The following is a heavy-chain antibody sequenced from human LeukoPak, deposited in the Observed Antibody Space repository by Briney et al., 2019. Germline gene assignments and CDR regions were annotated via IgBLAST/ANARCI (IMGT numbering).Heavy chain of an antibody. Sequence: PSETLSLTCAVYGGSFSGYYWSWIRQPPGKGLEWIGEINHSGSTNYNPSLKSRVTISVDTSKNQFSLKLSSVTAADTAVYYCARHERYFTYYYDSSGYYPDYFDYWGQGTLVTVSS. D-gene: IGHD3-22*01. CDR3: ARHERYFTYYYDSSGYYPDYFDY. CDR1: GGSFSGYY. CDR2: INHSGST. V-gene: IGHV4-34*01. J-gene: IGHJ4*02.